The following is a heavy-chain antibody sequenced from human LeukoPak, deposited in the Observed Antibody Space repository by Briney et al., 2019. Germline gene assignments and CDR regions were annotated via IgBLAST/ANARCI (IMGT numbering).Heavy chain of an antibody. CDR2: ISGSGGST. Sequence: GGSLRLSCAASGFTFSSYAMSWVRQAPGKGLEWVSAISGSGGSTYYADSVKGRFTISRDNSKNPLYLQMNSLRAEDTAVYYGAKSVLFEGFPKFYFDYWGRGTVVTVSS. CDR3: AKSVLFEGFPKFYFDY. D-gene: IGHD3-10*02. V-gene: IGHV3-23*01. J-gene: IGHJ4*02. CDR1: GFTFSSYA.